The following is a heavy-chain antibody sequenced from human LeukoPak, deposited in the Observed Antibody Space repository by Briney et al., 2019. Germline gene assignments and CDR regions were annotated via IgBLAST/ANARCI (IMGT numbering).Heavy chain of an antibody. CDR1: GGSISSSSYY. D-gene: IGHD6-19*01. CDR2: IYYSGST. CDR3: ARRSGWKGFDY. J-gene: IGHJ4*02. Sequence: SETLSLTCTVSGGSISSSSYYWGWIRQPPGKGLEWIGSIYYSGSTYYNPSLKSRVTISVDTSKNQFSLKLSSVTAADTAVYYCARRSGWKGFDYWGQGTLVTVS. V-gene: IGHV4-39*01.